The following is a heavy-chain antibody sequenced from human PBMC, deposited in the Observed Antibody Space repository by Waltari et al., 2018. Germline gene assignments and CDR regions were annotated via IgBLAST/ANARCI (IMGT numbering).Heavy chain of an antibody. J-gene: IGHJ4*02. Sequence: QVQLQQWGAGLLKPSETLSLTCAVYGGSFSGYYWSWIRQPPGKGLEWIGEINHSGSTNYNPSLKSRVTISVDTSKNQFSLKLSSVIAADTAVYYCARGYYDFWSGSSYYFDYWGQGTLVTVSS. CDR3: ARGYYDFWSGSSYYFDY. V-gene: IGHV4-34*01. CDR2: INHSGST. D-gene: IGHD3-3*01. CDR1: GGSFSGYY.